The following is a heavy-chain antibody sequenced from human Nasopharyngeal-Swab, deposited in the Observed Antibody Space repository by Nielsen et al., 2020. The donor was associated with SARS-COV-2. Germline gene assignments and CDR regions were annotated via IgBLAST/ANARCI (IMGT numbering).Heavy chain of an antibody. CDR3: ARGLLYDLGFYYYMDV. D-gene: IGHD2-15*01. J-gene: IGHJ6*03. CDR1: GFTFSSYS. CDR2: ISSSSSYI. V-gene: IGHV3-21*01. Sequence: GGSLRLSCAASGFTFSSYSMNWVRQAPGKGLEWVSSISSSSSYIYYADSVKGRFTISRDNAKNSLYLQMNSLRAEDTAVYYCARGLLYDLGFYYYMDVWGKGTTVTVSS.